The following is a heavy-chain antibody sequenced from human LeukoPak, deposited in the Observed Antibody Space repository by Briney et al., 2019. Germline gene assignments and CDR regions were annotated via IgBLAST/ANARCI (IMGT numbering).Heavy chain of an antibody. Sequence: GGSLRLSCAASGLTVSSNYMSWVRQGPGKGLEWVSVIYSVGDTYYAYSVKGRFTISRDNSKNTLYLQMNSPRAEDTAVYYCAREPKRASGYYGMDVWGQGTTVTVSS. D-gene: IGHD1-26*01. CDR3: AREPKRASGYYGMDV. CDR1: GLTVSSNY. V-gene: IGHV3-66*01. CDR2: IYSVGDT. J-gene: IGHJ6*02.